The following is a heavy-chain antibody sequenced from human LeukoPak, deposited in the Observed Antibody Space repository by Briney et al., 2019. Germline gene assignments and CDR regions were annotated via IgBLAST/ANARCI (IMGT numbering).Heavy chain of an antibody. CDR3: ARDGRFNY. Sequence: GGSLRLSCAASGFTFTTYNMNWVRQAPGKGLEWVSYISGSSRTIYYADSVKGRFTISRDNAKNSLYLEMNSLRDEDTAVYYCARDGRFNYWGQGTLVTVSS. V-gene: IGHV3-48*02. J-gene: IGHJ4*02. CDR2: ISGSSRTI. CDR1: GFTFTTYN. D-gene: IGHD1-26*01.